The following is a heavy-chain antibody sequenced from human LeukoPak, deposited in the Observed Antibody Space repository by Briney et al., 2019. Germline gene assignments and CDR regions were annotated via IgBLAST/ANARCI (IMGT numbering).Heavy chain of an antibody. CDR1: GYTFTSYA. Sequence: ASVKVSCKASGYTFTSYAMHWVRQAPGQGLEWMGWINTNTGNPTYAQGFTGRFVFSLGTSVSTAYLQISSLKAEDTAVYYCARVGNYYDSSGAGRYFDYWGQGTLVTVSS. V-gene: IGHV7-4-1*02. J-gene: IGHJ4*02. CDR2: INTNTGNP. D-gene: IGHD3-22*01. CDR3: ARVGNYYDSSGAGRYFDY.